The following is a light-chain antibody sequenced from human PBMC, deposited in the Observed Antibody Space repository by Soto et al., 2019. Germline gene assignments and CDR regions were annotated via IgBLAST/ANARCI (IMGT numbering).Light chain of an antibody. CDR2: GAS. V-gene: IGKV3-15*01. Sequence: EIVMTQSPATLSVSPWETATLSSSASQSVGSNLAWYQQKPGQAPRLLIYGASTRATGIPARFSGSGSGTEFTLTISSLQSEDFAVYYCQQYNNWPPITFGQGTRLRL. CDR1: QSVGSN. CDR3: QQYNNWPPIT. J-gene: IGKJ5*01.